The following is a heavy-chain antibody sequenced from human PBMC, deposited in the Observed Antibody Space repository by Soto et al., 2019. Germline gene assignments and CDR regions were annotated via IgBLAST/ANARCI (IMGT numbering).Heavy chain of an antibody. V-gene: IGHV2-5*02. CDR3: AHAYGGTSWPNDAFDV. CDR2: IYWDDDK. D-gene: IGHD2-2*01. J-gene: IGHJ3*01. CDR1: GFSLSADGVG. Sequence: QITLKESGPTLVKPTQTLTLTCTFSGFSLSADGVGVGWIRQPPGKALEWLALIYWDDDKRYRPSLKSRLTITKDTSQTPVVLTMTNMDPVDTATYYCAHAYGGTSWPNDAFDVWGQGTVVTVSS.